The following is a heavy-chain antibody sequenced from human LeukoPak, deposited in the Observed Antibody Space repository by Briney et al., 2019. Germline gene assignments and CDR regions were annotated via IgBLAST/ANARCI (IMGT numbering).Heavy chain of an antibody. CDR1: GFTVSSPG. J-gene: IGHJ4*02. V-gene: IGHV3-15*01. D-gene: IGHD3-16*01. CDR3: ARLGNPAYVFS. CDR2: IKSRTDGGTA. Sequence: GGTLRLSCAAPGFTVSSPGMSWVRQAPGKGLEWVGLIKSRTDGGTAEYGAPVKGRFTISRDDSKNTLFLQMNSLKTEDTAVYYCARLGNPAYVFSGGQGSLVTVS.